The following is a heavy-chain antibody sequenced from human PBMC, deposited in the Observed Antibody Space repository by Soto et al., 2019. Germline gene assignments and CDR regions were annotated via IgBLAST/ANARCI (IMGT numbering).Heavy chain of an antibody. CDR2: IYYSGST. J-gene: IGHJ4*02. Sequence: PSETLSLTCTVSGGSISSGGYYWSWIRQHPGKGLEWIGYIYYSGSTYYNPSLKSRVTISVDTSKNQFSLKLSSVTAADTAVYYCARESSGWYRVFDYWGQGTLVTVSS. CDR1: GGSISSGGYY. D-gene: IGHD6-19*01. V-gene: IGHV4-31*03. CDR3: ARESSGWYRVFDY.